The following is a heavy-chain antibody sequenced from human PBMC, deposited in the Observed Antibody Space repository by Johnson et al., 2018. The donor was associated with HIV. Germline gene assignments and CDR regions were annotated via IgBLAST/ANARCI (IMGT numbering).Heavy chain of an antibody. CDR2: TQYDGSKK. V-gene: IGHV3-30*02. CDR1: GFSFSSYG. Sequence: QVQLVESGGGLVQPGGSLTLSCAASGFSFSSYGIHWVRQVPGKGLEWVAFTQYDGSKKYYADSVKGRFTISRDNSKNTLYLQMNSLRAEDTAVYYCAAGIAGAGLRGNAFDIWGQGKMVTVSS. D-gene: IGHD6-19*01. CDR3: AAGIAGAGLRGNAFDI. J-gene: IGHJ3*02.